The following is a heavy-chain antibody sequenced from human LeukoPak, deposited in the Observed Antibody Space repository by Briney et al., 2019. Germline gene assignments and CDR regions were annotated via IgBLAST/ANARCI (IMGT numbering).Heavy chain of an antibody. CDR3: XKDXHLWPDAFDI. D-gene: IGHD3-10*01. Sequence: GGSLRLSCAASGFTFSSYAMSWVRQAPGKGLEWVSAISGSGGSTYYADSVKGRFTISRDNSKNTLYLQMNSLRAEDTAVYYCXKDXHLWPDAFDIWGQGTMVTVSS. V-gene: IGHV3-23*01. CDR1: GFTFSSYA. J-gene: IGHJ3*02. CDR2: ISGSGGST.